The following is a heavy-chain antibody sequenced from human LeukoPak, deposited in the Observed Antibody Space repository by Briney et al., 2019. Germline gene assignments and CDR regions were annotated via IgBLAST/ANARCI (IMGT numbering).Heavy chain of an antibody. CDR1: GYTFTSYG. J-gene: IGHJ4*02. D-gene: IGHD5-18*01. Sequence: ASVKVSCKASGYTFTSYGISWVRQAPGQGLEWMGWISAYNGNTNYAQKLQGRVTMTTDTSTSTAYMELRSLRSDDTAVYYCARDDLSYSYGVFDYWGQGTLVTVSS. CDR2: ISAYNGNT. V-gene: IGHV1-18*01. CDR3: ARDDLSYSYGVFDY.